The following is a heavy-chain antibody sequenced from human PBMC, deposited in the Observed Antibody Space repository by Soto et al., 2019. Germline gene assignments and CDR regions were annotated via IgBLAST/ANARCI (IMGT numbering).Heavy chain of an antibody. Sequence: SETLSLTCTVSGGSISSGGYYWSWIRQHPGKGLEWIGYIYYSGSTYYNPSLKSRVTISVDTSKNQFSLKLSSVTAADTAVYYCARAYGGKIAYYYYGMDVWGQGTTVTVSS. D-gene: IGHD2-15*01. CDR2: IYYSGST. CDR3: ARAYGGKIAYYYYGMDV. CDR1: GGSISSGGYY. J-gene: IGHJ6*02. V-gene: IGHV4-31*03.